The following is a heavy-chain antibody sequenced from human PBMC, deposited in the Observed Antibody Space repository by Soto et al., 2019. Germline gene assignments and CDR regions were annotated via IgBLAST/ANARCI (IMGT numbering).Heavy chain of an antibody. CDR1: GFPFSNAW. V-gene: IGHV3-15*07. J-gene: IGHJ6*02. CDR3: TTDPTPKGWVYDFWSGYPDYYYYGMDV. Sequence: GGSLRLSCAASGFPFSNAWMNWVRQAPGKGLEWVGRIKSKTDGGTTDYAAPVKGRFTISRDDSKNTLYLQMNSLKTEDTAVYYCTTDPTPKGWVYDFWSGYPDYYYYGMDVWGQGTTVTVSS. CDR2: IKSKTDGGTT. D-gene: IGHD3-3*01.